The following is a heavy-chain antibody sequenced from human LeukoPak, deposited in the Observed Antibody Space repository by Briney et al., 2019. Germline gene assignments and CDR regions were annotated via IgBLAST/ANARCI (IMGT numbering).Heavy chain of an antibody. V-gene: IGHV3-48*03. J-gene: IGHJ3*02. CDR1: GFTFSSYE. CDR2: ITSNGITI. CDR3: ARDMRLSYGYDAFDI. Sequence: GGSLRPSCAASGFTFSSYEMNWVRQPPGNGLEWVSYITSNGITIYYADSVKGRFTISRDNAKNSLYLQMNSLRAEDTAVYYCARDMRLSYGYDAFDIWGQGTMVTVSS. D-gene: IGHD1-26*01.